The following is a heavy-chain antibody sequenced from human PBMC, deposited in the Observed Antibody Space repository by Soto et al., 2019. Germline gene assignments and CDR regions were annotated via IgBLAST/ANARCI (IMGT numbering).Heavy chain of an antibody. J-gene: IGHJ6*02. D-gene: IGHD1-26*01. CDR1: GFTFDDYA. Sequence: QSGGSLRLSCAASGFTFDDYAMHWVRQAPGKGLEWVSGISWNSGSIGYADSVKGRFTISRDNAKNSLYLQMNSLRAEDTALYYCAKDTGSYWYYYYGMDVWGQGTTVTVSS. CDR3: AKDTGSYWYYYYGMDV. CDR2: ISWNSGSI. V-gene: IGHV3-9*01.